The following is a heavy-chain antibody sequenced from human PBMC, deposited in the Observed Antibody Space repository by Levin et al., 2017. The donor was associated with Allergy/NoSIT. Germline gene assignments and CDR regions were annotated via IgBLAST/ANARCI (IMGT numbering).Heavy chain of an antibody. Sequence: SGGSLRLSCAAPGFTFSSYAMTWVRQAPGKGLEWVSTINGDGDTTYYADSVKGRFTISRDNSKNTLYLQMNILRAEDTAVYYCAKYSSADGYTSGWFDYWGQGTLVTVSS. D-gene: IGHD6-19*01. CDR3: AKYSSADGYTSGWFDY. CDR2: INGDGDTT. V-gene: IGHV3-23*01. CDR1: GFTFSSYA. J-gene: IGHJ4*02.